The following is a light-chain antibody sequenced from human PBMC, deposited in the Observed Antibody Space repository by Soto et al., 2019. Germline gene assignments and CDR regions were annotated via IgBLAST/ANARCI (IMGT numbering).Light chain of an antibody. V-gene: IGKV1-39*01. J-gene: IGKJ2*01. CDR1: QSISNS. Sequence: DIQMTQSLSSLFASVGDTVTITCRASQSISNSLSGYQQKPGKAPKFLIYVASTLQRGVPSRFSGSGYGTEFKLTISRLQPEDDATYYCQQTYSPPYTYGQGTKMEIK. CDR3: QQTYSPPYT. CDR2: VAS.